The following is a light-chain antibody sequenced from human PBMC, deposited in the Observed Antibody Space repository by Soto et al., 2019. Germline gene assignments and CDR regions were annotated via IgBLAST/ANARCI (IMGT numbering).Light chain of an antibody. Sequence: DIQMTQSPSSLSASVGDRVTITCQASQDIGNYLNWYQQKPGKAPKLLIYDASNLQTGVPSRFSGGGFATDFSFTISSLQSEDYATYFCQQYDGLPFTFGPGTRVDIK. CDR1: QDIGNY. J-gene: IGKJ3*01. CDR2: DAS. CDR3: QQYDGLPFT. V-gene: IGKV1-33*01.